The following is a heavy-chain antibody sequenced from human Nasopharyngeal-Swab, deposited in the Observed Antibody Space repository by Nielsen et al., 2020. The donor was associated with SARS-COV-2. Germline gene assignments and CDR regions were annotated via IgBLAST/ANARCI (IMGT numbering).Heavy chain of an antibody. CDR3: ARTLESIAAADICGWFDP. CDR1: GYSFTSYW. J-gene: IGHJ5*02. V-gene: IGHV5-51*01. D-gene: IGHD6-13*01. Sequence: GESLKISCKGSGYSFTSYWIGWVRQMPGKGLEWMGIIYPGDSDTRYSPSFQGQVTISADKSISTAYLQWSSPKASDTAMYYCARTLESIAAADICGWFDPWGQGTLVTVSS. CDR2: IYPGDSDT.